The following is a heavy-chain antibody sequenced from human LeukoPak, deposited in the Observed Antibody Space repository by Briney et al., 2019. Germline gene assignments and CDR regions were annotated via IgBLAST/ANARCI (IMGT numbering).Heavy chain of an antibody. CDR1: GFTFGHYA. CDR2: IRSKAYGGTT. V-gene: IGHV3-49*04. Sequence: GGPLRLSCRASGFTFGHYATRWVRGAPGKARAWVGFIRSKAYGGTTEYAASVKGRFTISRDNSKSSPYLQMNSLKTEDTAVYYCTSLAAAADYYYGMDVWGQGTTVTVPS. CDR3: TSLAAAADYYYGMDV. J-gene: IGHJ6*02. D-gene: IGHD6-13*01.